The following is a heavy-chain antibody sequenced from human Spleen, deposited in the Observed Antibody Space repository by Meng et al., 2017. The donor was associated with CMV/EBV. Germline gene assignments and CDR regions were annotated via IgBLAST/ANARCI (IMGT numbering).Heavy chain of an antibody. J-gene: IGHJ6*02. V-gene: IGHV1-18*01. CDR3: ARDRGWLAVDGGMDV. D-gene: IGHD6-19*01. Sequence: ASVKVSCKASSYTFTSYGISWVRQAPGQGLEWMGWISVYNGNRNYAQKFQGRVTMTTDTSTSTAYMELRSLRSDDTAVYYCARDRGWLAVDGGMDVWDQGTTVTVSS. CDR2: ISVYNGNR. CDR1: SYTFTSYG.